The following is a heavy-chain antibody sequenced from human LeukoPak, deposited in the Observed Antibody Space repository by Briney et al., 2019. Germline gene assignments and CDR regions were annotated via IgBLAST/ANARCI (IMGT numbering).Heavy chain of an antibody. CDR2: ISSSSYI. Sequence: GGSLRLSCAASGFTFSSYSMNWVRQAPGKGLEWVSSISSSSYIYYADSVKGRFTISRDNAKNSLYLQMNSLRAEDTAVYYCARPDSSGFPLDAFDIWGQGTMVTVSS. J-gene: IGHJ3*02. D-gene: IGHD3-22*01. CDR1: GFTFSSYS. V-gene: IGHV3-21*01. CDR3: ARPDSSGFPLDAFDI.